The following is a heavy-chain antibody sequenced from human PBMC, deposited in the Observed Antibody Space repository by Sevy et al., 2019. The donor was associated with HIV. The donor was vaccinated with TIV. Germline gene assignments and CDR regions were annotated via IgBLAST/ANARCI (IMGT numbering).Heavy chain of an antibody. CDR3: ARVVLYYDANYCDF. D-gene: IGHD3-22*01. CDR2: ISGSSGTI. J-gene: IGHJ4*02. V-gene: IGHV3-48*02. Sequence: GESLKISCAASGFSFSQYSMNWVRQAPGKGLEWLSYISGSSGTIYYAGSVKGRFTISRDNAKNSVYLQMNSLRDEDSAVYYCARVVLYYDANYCDFWGQGALVTVSS. CDR1: GFSFSQYS.